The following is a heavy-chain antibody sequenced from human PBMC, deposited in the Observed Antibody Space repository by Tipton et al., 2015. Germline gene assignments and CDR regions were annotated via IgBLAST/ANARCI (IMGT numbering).Heavy chain of an antibody. D-gene: IGHD5-24*01. J-gene: IGHJ4*02. CDR3: AKGGSMGTDDLDN. V-gene: IGHV4-31*03. CDR2: IFYSGHT. Sequence: TLSLTCNVSGDSISTGGYYWSWIRQLPGKGLEWIGYIFYSGHTYSNPSLESRVTMSVDTSNNQFSLKLVSVTAADTAVYYCAKGGSMGTDDLDNWGQGTLVTVSS. CDR1: GDSISTGGYY.